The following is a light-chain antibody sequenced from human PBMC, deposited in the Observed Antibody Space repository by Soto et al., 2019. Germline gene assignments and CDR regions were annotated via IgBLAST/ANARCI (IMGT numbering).Light chain of an antibody. Sequence: QSALTQPPSVSGAPGQIVVISCRGSSSNLGAPYDVNWFRQLPGTVPRLLIYGNNNRPSGVPDRFSGSKSGTSASLAITGLQAEDEADYYCQSYDSSLSGYVFGTGTKVTVL. J-gene: IGLJ1*01. CDR3: QSYDSSLSGYV. V-gene: IGLV1-40*02. CDR2: GNN. CDR1: SSNLGAPYD.